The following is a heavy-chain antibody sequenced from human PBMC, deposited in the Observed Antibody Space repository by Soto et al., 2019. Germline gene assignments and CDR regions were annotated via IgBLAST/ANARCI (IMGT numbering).Heavy chain of an antibody. CDR3: ARGSRDNWFDP. CDR2: INHSGST. J-gene: IGHJ5*02. V-gene: IGHV4-34*01. CDR1: GGSFSGYY. Sequence: SETLSLTCAVYGGSFSGYYWSWIRQPPGKGLEWIGEINHSGSTNYNPSLKSRVTISVDTSKNQFSLKLSSVTAADTAVYYCARGSRDNWFDPWGQGTLVTVSS.